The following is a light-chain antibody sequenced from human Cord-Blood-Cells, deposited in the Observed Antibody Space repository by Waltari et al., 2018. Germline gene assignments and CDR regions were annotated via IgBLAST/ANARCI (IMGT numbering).Light chain of an antibody. CDR1: SSNIGSNT. V-gene: IGLV1-44*01. CDR3: AAWDDSLNGPV. CDR2: RNN. Sequence: QSVLTQPPSASGTPGQRVTISCSRSSSNIGSNTVNWYQQPPGTAPKLLIYRNNQRPSGVPDRFSGSKSGTSASLAISGLQAEDEADYYCAAWDDSLNGPVFGGGTKLTVL. J-gene: IGLJ3*02.